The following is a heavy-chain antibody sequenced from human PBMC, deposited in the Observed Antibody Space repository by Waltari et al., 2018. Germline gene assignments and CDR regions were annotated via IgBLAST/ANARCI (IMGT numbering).Heavy chain of an antibody. CDR2: IYYSGST. J-gene: IGHJ6*03. D-gene: IGHD3-3*01. CDR3: ARHCGGPFCYYYYYMDV. V-gene: IGHV4-59*08. Sequence: QVQLQESGPGLVKPSETLSLTCTVSGGSISSYYWRWIRQPPGKGLEWIGYIYYSGSTNYNPSLKSRVTISVDTSKNQFSLKLSSVTAADTAVYYCARHCGGPFCYYYYYMDVWGKGTTVTISS. CDR1: GGSISSYY.